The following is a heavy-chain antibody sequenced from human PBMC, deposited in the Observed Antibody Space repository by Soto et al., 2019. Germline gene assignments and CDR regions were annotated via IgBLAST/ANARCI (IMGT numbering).Heavy chain of an antibody. CDR2: INTAGDT. D-gene: IGHD1-26*01. J-gene: IGHJ5*02. CDR1: GFTFSSYD. CDR3: ARGHYLRWFDP. Sequence: EVQLVESGGGLVQPGGSLRLSCAASGFTFSSYDMPWVRQATGKGLEWVSSINTAGDTYYPGSVKGRFTISRENAKNSLYLQMNSLRAGDTAVYYCARGHYLRWFDPWGQGTLVTVSS. V-gene: IGHV3-13*01.